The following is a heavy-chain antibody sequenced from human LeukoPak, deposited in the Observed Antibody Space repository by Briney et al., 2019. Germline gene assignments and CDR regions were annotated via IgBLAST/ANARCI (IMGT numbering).Heavy chain of an antibody. Sequence: GESLKISCKGSGYTFTSYWIGWVRQMPGKGLEWMGIVYPGDSDTRYSPSFQGQVTISADKSISTAYLQWSSLKASDTAMYYCARRAAYYNWNSAAFDIWGQGTMVTVSS. CDR2: VYPGDSDT. V-gene: IGHV5-51*01. CDR1: GYTFTSYW. D-gene: IGHD1-7*01. CDR3: ARRAAYYNWNSAAFDI. J-gene: IGHJ3*02.